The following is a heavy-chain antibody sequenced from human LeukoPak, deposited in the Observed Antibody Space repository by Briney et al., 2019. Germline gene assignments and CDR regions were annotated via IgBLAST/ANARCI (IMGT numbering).Heavy chain of an antibody. V-gene: IGHV1-46*01. J-gene: IGHJ4*02. CDR3: ARDRRDGHDY. D-gene: IGHD5-24*01. CDR2: INPSGGST. CDR1: GGTFSSYA. Sequence: ASVKVSCKASGGTFSSYAISWVRQAPGQGLEWMGIINPSGGSTNYAQKFQGRVTMTRDTSTSTVYMELSSLRSEDTAVYYCARDRRDGHDYWGQGTLVTVSS.